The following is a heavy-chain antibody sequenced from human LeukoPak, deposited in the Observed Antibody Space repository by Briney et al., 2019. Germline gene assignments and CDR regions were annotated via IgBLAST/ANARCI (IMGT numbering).Heavy chain of an antibody. V-gene: IGHV4-39*07. D-gene: IGHD5-12*01. J-gene: IGHJ6*03. CDR3: TRDRSGYEVNYYYYYMDV. CDR2: IYYSGST. Sequence: SETLSLTCTVSGGSISSSSYYWGWIRQPPGKGLEWIGSIYYSGSTYYNPSLKSRVSMSVDTSKNQFSLKLSSVTAADTAVYYCTRDRSGYEVNYYYYYMDVWGKGTTVTISS. CDR1: GGSISSSSYY.